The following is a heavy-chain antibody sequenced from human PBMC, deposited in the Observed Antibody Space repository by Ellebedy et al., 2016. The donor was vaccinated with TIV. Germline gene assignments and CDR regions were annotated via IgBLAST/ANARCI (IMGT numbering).Heavy chain of an antibody. CDR1: GASISSYY. CDR2: IYYNENT. CDR3: AKNSYASGQ. Sequence: MPSETLSLTCTVSGASISSYYWSWIRQPPGKGLEWIGYIYYNENTNYNPSLKSRVTISVDTSKNQFSLKLRSVTAANTAMYYCAKNSYASGQWGQGTLVTVSS. V-gene: IGHV4-59*01. D-gene: IGHD3-16*01. J-gene: IGHJ4*02.